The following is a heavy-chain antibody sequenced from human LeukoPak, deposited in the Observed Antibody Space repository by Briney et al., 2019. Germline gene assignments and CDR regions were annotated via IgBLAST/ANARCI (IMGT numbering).Heavy chain of an antibody. D-gene: IGHD2-2*01. Sequence: GESLKISCKGSGYSFTSYWIGWVRQMPGKGLEWMGIIYPGDSDTRYSPSFQGQVTISADKSISTAYLQWSSLKASDTAMYYCARQDCSSTSCYDYFDYWGQGTLVTVSS. CDR3: ARQDCSSTSCYDYFDY. V-gene: IGHV5-51*01. CDR2: IYPGDSDT. CDR1: GYSFTSYW. J-gene: IGHJ4*02.